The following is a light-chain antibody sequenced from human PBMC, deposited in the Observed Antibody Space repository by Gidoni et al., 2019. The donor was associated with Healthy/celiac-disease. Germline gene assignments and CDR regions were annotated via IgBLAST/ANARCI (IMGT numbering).Light chain of an antibody. J-gene: IGLJ1*01. Sequence: QSLLPPPPSVSGAPVQRVTISCTGSSSNIGAGYDVHWYQQLPGTAPKLLIYGNSNRPSGVPDRFSGSKSGTSASLAITGLQAEDEADYYCQSYDSSLSGCYVFGTGTKVTVL. CDR3: QSYDSSLSGCYV. CDR2: GNS. V-gene: IGLV1-40*01. CDR1: SSNIGAGYD.